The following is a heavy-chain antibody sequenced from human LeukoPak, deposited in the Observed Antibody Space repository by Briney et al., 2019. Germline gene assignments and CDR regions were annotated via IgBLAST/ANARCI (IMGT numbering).Heavy chain of an antibody. V-gene: IGHV5-51*01. CDR2: IFPGDSDT. J-gene: IGHJ4*02. CDR3: AMNFASGSYGPFDY. CDR1: GYSFTNYW. Sequence: GESLKISCKGSGYSFTNYWIGWVRQMPGKGLEWMGIIFPGDSDTRYSPSFQGQVTISADKSITTAYLQWSSLKASDTAMYYCAMNFASGSYGPFDYWGQGTLVTVPS. D-gene: IGHD3-10*01.